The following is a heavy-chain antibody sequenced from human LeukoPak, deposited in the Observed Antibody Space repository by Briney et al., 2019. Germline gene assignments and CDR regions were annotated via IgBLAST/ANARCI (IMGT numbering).Heavy chain of an antibody. J-gene: IGHJ6*02. V-gene: IGHV3-74*01. Sequence: PRGSLRLSCAASGFTFSSYWMHWVRKAPGKGLVWVSRINSDGSSTSYADSVKGRFTISRDNAKNTLYLQMNSLRAEDTAVYYCARDGLYGTTVTTYSGMDVWGQGTTVTVSS. CDR3: ARDGLYGTTVTTYSGMDV. CDR2: INSDGSST. D-gene: IGHD4-17*01. CDR1: GFTFSSYW.